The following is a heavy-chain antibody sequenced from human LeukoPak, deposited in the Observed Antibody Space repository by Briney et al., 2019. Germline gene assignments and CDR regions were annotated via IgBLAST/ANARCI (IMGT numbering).Heavy chain of an antibody. CDR2: FDPEDGET. D-gene: IGHD3-10*02. J-gene: IGHJ6*04. CDR3: ATVPNYFRGNYGMDV. Sequence: GASVKVSSKVSGYTLTELSMHWVRQAPGKGLEWMGGFDPEDGETIYAQKFQGRVTMTEDTSTDTAYMELSSLRSEDTAVYYCATVPNYFRGNYGMDVWGKGTTVTVSS. CDR1: GYTLTELS. V-gene: IGHV1-24*01.